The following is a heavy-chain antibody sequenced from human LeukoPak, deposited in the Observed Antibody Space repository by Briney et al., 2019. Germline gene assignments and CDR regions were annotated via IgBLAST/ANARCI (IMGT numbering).Heavy chain of an antibody. CDR2: IYYSGST. J-gene: IGHJ4*02. V-gene: IGHV4-31*03. Sequence: SETLSLTCTVSGGSISSGGYYWSWIRQHPGRGLEWIGYIYYSGSTYYNPSLKSRVTISVDTSKNQFSLKLSSVTAADTAVYYCARESSYYDSSGYLDYWGQGTLVTVSS. CDR3: ARESSYYDSSGYLDY. D-gene: IGHD3-22*01. CDR1: GGSISSGGYY.